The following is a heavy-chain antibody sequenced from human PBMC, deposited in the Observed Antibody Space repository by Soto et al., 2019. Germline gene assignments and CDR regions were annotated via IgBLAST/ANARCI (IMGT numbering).Heavy chain of an antibody. D-gene: IGHD3-10*01. J-gene: IGHJ5*02. CDR3: VSGSFPNWFDP. CDR1: GFSFSTSGVG. Sequence: QITLKKSGPTLVKPTQTLTLTCTFSGFSFSTSGVGVGWIRQPPGKALEWLALIYWDDDRRYSPSLRSRLTITQDTSKNQVVPTMTNMDPVDTATYYCVSGSFPNWFDPWGQGTLVTVSS. V-gene: IGHV2-5*02. CDR2: IYWDDDR.